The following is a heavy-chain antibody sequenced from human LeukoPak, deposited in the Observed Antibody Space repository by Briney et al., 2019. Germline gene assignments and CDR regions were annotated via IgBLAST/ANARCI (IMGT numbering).Heavy chain of an antibody. CDR3: ARRGITSFDY. CDR1: GGSFSGYY. J-gene: IGHJ4*02. D-gene: IGHD3-10*01. V-gene: IGHV4-34*01. Sequence: SETLSLTCAVYGGSFSGYYWSWICQPPGKGLEWIGEINHSGSTNYNPSLKSRVTISVDTSKNQFSLKLSSVTAADTAVYYCARRGITSFDYWGQGTLVTVSS. CDR2: INHSGST.